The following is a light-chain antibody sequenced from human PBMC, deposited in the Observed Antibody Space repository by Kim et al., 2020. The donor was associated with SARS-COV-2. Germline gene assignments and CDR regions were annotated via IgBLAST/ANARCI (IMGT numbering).Light chain of an antibody. CDR1: QSISNK. CDR2: GAS. V-gene: IGKV3-15*01. J-gene: IGKJ4*01. CDR3: QQYYNWPPVT. Sequence: SQGERVTLSCRASQSISNKLAWYQQKPGQAPSLLSYGASTRATGIPARFSGSGSGTEFTLDISSLQSEDFAVYYCQQYYNWPPVTFGGGTKVDIK.